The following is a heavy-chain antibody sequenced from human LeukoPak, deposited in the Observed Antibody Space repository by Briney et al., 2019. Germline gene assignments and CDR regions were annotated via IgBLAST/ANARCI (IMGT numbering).Heavy chain of an antibody. D-gene: IGHD7-27*01. CDR2: IRSKANGATT. J-gene: IGHJ3*01. Sequence: GGSLRLSCTGSGFNFGDNSVGWFRQAPGKGLEGVGFIRSKANGATTEYAVSVKGGITISRDDSKSIAYLHMNSLKTEDTAVYYCAAPSNWGRYGTFDVWGQGAVVTVSS. CDR1: GFNFGDNS. CDR3: AAPSNWGRYGTFDV. V-gene: IGHV3-49*03.